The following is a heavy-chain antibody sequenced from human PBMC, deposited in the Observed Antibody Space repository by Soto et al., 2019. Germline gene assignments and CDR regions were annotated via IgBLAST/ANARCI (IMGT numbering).Heavy chain of an antibody. CDR3: ARYYDILTGYSIFDY. V-gene: IGHV4-39*01. CDR2: IYYSGST. CDR1: GVSISSYY. J-gene: IGHJ4*02. Sequence: SETLSLTCTVSGVSISSYYWGWIRQPPGKGLEWIGSIYYSGSTYYNPSLKSRVTISVDTSKNQFSLKLSSVTAADTAVYYCARYYDILTGYSIFDYWGQGTLVTVSS. D-gene: IGHD3-9*01.